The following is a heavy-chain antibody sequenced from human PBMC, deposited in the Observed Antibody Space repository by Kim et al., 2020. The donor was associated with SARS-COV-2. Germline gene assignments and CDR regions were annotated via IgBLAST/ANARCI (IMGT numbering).Heavy chain of an antibody. Sequence: DYAGSGKSPITINADTSKNQFSLQLNSVSPEDTAVYYCARDTPGQKAYDIWGQGTMVTVSS. J-gene: IGHJ3*02. V-gene: IGHV6-1*01. CDR3: ARDTPGQKAYDI.